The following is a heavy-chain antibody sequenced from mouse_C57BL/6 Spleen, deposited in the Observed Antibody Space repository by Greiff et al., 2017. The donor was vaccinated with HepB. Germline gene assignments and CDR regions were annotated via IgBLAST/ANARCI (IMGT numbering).Heavy chain of an antibody. CDR3: ARSSDGYPYWYFDV. CDR1: GYSFTGYF. D-gene: IGHD2-3*01. Sequence: VQLQQSGPELVKPGDSVKISCKASGYSFTGYFMNWVMQSHGKSLEWIGRINPYNGDTFYNQKFKGKATLTVDKSSSTAHMELRSLTSEDSAVYYCARSSDGYPYWYFDVWGTGTTVTVSS. V-gene: IGHV1-20*01. CDR2: INPYNGDT. J-gene: IGHJ1*03.